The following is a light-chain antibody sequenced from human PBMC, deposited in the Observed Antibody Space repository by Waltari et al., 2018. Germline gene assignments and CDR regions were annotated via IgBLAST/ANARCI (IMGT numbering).Light chain of an antibody. J-gene: IGKJ5*01. CDR2: GTS. CDR3: QQYNDWPLT. V-gene: IGKV3-15*01. CDR1: QYICTN. Sequence: EVVMTQSPATLSVSQGQCAALSCRDNQYICTNLAWYQQKRGRAPRLLIYGTSTRAAGVPGSFSGSGSGSEFTLTITSLQSDDFAVYFCQQYNDWPLTFGQGTRLEIK.